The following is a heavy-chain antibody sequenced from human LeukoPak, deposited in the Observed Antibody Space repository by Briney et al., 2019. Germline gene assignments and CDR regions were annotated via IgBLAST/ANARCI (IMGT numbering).Heavy chain of an antibody. J-gene: IGHJ4*02. V-gene: IGHV1-2*02. Sequence: ASVKVSWNASGYTFTSYYMHWVRQAPGQGLEWMGWINPNSGGTNYAQKFQGRVTMTRDTSISTAYMELSRLRSDDTAVYYCAREKRQNYDFRSGFLDYWGQGTLVTVSS. CDR3: AREKRQNYDFRSGFLDY. D-gene: IGHD3-3*01. CDR1: GYTFTSYY. CDR2: INPNSGGT.